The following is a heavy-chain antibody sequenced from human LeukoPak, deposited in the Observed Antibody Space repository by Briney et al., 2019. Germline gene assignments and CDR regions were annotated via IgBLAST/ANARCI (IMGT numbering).Heavy chain of an antibody. CDR3: AKCYYDSSGYYPFDY. Sequence: TSSETLSLTCAVSGYSISSGYYWGWIRQPPGKGLEWIGSIYHSGSTYYNPSLKSRVTISLDTSKNQFSLKLSSVTAADTAVYYCAKCYYDSSGYYPFDYWGQGTLVTVSS. J-gene: IGHJ4*02. CDR2: IYHSGST. CDR1: GYSISSGYY. V-gene: IGHV4-38-2*01. D-gene: IGHD3-22*01.